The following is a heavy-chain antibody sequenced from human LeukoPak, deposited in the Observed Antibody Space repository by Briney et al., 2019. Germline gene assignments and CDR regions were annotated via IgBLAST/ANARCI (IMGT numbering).Heavy chain of an antibody. D-gene: IGHD5-18*01. CDR1: GFPFSDYA. V-gene: IGHV3-23*01. J-gene: IGHJ5*02. CDR3: VKDRFGSFDP. CDR2: ISPSASHR. Sequence: PGGSLRLSCAASGFPFSDYAMTWVRQAPGKGLEWVAAISPSASHRYYADFVGGRFTISRDNSKNTLDLQMSSLRAEDTAVYYCVKDRFGSFDPWGQGTQVTVSS.